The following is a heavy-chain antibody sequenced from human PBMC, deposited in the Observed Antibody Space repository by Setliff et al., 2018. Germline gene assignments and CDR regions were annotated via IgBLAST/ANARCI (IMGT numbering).Heavy chain of an antibody. CDR2: ISWDGANT. D-gene: IGHD6-6*01. J-gene: IGHJ6*02. CDR3: AKDIGQIAARPDFSYVMDV. Sequence: GGSLRLSCAASGFTFDDFTMHWVRYVPGKGLEWVFLISWDGANTKYADSVMGRFTISRDNSKNSLYLQMDSLRPEDTAFYFCAKDIGQIAARPDFSYVMDVWGQGTTVTVSS. V-gene: IGHV3-43*01. CDR1: GFTFDDFT.